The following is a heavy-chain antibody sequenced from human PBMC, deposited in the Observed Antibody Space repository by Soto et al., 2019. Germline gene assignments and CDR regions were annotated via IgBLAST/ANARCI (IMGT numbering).Heavy chain of an antibody. V-gene: IGHV4-39*01. J-gene: IGHJ5*02. CDR2: LYYNGFT. Sequence: QLHLEESGPGLVKPSETLSLTCTVSGGSISSGSYYWGWIRQPPGKGPEWIGSLYYNGFTYYNPSFKSRLTISVDTSKNQFSLKLTSVTAADTAVYYCARQDDFWSGASWFDPWGQGTLVTVSS. CDR3: ARQDDFWSGASWFDP. CDR1: GGSISSGSYY. D-gene: IGHD3-3*01.